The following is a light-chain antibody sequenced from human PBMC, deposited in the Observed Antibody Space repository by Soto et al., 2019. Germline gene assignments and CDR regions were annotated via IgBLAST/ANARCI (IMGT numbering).Light chain of an antibody. Sequence: QSALTQPPSVSAAAGQKVTIYCSGSTSNIGYNLVSWYQQLPGTAPKLLIFDNNKRPSGIPDRFSGSKSGTSATLGITGLQTGDEADYYCGTWDSSLSAVVFGGGTKVTVL. V-gene: IGLV1-51*01. CDR1: TSNIGYNL. J-gene: IGLJ2*01. CDR2: DNN. CDR3: GTWDSSLSAVV.